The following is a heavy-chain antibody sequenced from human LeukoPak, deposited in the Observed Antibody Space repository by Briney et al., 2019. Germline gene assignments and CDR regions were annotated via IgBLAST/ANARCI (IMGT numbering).Heavy chain of an antibody. CDR1: GFTFSNYD. V-gene: IGHV3-21*01. J-gene: IGHJ6*02. CDR2: ISSSSTYI. CDR3: ARDNGFEQQLVPRGGMDG. D-gene: IGHD6-13*01. Sequence: GGSLRLSCAASGFTFSNYDMHWVRQAPGKGLEWVSSISSSSTYIYYADSVKGRFTISRDKSKNTLSLQMNSLRVEDTALYYCARDNGFEQQLVPRGGMDGWGQGTTVIVSS.